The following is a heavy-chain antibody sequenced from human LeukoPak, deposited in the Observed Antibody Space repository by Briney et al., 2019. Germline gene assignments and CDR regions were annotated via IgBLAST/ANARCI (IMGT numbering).Heavy chain of an antibody. V-gene: IGHV1-2*02. CDR3: AREYSSSLFDY. CDR1: GYTFTGHY. J-gene: IGHJ4*02. CDR2: INGNTGDT. D-gene: IGHD6-13*01. Sequence: ASVKVSRKASGYTFTGHYVHWVRQAPGQGLEWMGWINGNTGDTNYAQRFQGRVTMIRETSISTMYMELSRLRSDDTAVYYCAREYSSSLFDYWGQGTLVTVSS.